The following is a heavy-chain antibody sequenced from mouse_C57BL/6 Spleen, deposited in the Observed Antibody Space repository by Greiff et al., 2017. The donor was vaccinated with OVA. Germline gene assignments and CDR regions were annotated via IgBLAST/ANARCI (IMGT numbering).Heavy chain of an antibody. J-gene: IGHJ4*01. D-gene: IGHD2-4*01. CDR1: GYSFTSYY. CDR2: IYPGSGNT. V-gene: IGHV1-66*01. Sequence: QVQLKQSGPELVKPGASVKISCKASGYSFTSYYIHWVKQRPGQGLEWIGWIYPGSGNTKYNEKFKGKATLTADNSSSTAYMQLSSLTSEDAAVYYCARMLYDYDGGYAMDYWGQGTSVTVAS. CDR3: ARMLYDYDGGYAMDY.